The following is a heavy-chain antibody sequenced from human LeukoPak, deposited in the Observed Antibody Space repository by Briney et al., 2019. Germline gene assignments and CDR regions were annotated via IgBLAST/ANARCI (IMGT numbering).Heavy chain of an antibody. Sequence: PGGSLRLSCAASGFTFTNSAMSWVRQAPGKGLEWVSGISGSGTNTYYADSVEGRFTISRDDARNTLYLQMTNLRADDTAVYYCAKTYSSGWSLVDYWGQGTLVTVSS. J-gene: IGHJ4*02. CDR2: ISGSGTNT. CDR3: AKTYSSGWSLVDY. D-gene: IGHD6-19*01. CDR1: GFTFTNSA. V-gene: IGHV3-23*01.